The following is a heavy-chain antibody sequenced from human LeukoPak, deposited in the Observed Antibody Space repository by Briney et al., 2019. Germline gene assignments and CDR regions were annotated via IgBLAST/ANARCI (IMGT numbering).Heavy chain of an antibody. CDR1: GFTFSSYG. CDR3: ARGGYIDY. J-gene: IGHJ4*02. Sequence: PGGSPRLSCAASGFTFSSYGMNWVRQAPGKGLEWVSYIGTSSSIIYYADSVKGRFTISRDTAKSSLYLQMTSLRDDDTAVYYCARGGYIDYWGQGTLVTVSS. D-gene: IGHD5-12*01. V-gene: IGHV3-48*02. CDR2: IGTSSSII.